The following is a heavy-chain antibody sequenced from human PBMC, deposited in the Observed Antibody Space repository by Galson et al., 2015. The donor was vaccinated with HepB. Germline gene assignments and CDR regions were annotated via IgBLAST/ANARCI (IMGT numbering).Heavy chain of an antibody. CDR3: AREGGDFWSGYYTGNWFDP. CDR1: GYTFTGYY. V-gene: IGHV1-3*01. J-gene: IGHJ5*02. D-gene: IGHD3-3*01. Sequence: SVKVSCKASGYTFTGYYMHWVRQAPGQGLEWMGWINAGNGNTKYSQKFQGRVTITRDTSASTAYMELSSLRSEDTAVYYCAREGGDFWSGYYTGNWFDPWGQGTLVTVSS. CDR2: INAGNGNT.